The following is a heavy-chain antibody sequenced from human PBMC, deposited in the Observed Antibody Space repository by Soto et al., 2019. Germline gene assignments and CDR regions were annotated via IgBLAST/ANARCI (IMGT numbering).Heavy chain of an antibody. CDR2: FSGTGGYT. J-gene: IGHJ5*02. V-gene: IGHV3-23*01. CDR3: ARGQRALITYGPFDP. D-gene: IGHD4-17*01. Sequence: GGSLRLSCAASGFTLSSYAMSWVRQAPGKGLEWVSTFSGTGGYTYYADSVKGRFTISRDDSKNTLFLHMNSLRAADTAVYYCARGQRALITYGPFDPWGQGTLVAVSS. CDR1: GFTLSSYA.